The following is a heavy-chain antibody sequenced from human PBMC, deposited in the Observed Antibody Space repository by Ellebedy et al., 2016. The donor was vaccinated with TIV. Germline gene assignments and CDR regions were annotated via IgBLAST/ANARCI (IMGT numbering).Heavy chain of an antibody. CDR3: ARVDTAMEIDY. Sequence: GGSLRLXXAASGFTFSSYGMHWVRQAPGKGLEWVAVIWYDGSNKYYADSVKGRFTISRDNSKNTLYLQMNSLRAEDTAVYYCARVDTAMEIDYWGQGTLVTVSS. J-gene: IGHJ4*02. V-gene: IGHV3-33*01. CDR2: IWYDGSNK. CDR1: GFTFSSYG. D-gene: IGHD5-18*01.